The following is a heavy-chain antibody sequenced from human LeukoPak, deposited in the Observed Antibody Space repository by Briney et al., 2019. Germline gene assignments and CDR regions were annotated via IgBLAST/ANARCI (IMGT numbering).Heavy chain of an antibody. CDR1: GGSISSYY. CDR3: ARVGYYDSIDY. CDR2: IYYSGST. D-gene: IGHD3-22*01. V-gene: IGHV4-59*12. Sequence: SETLPLTCTVSGGSISSYYWSWIRQPPGKGLEWIGYIYYSGSTNYNPSLKSRVTISVDTSKNQFSLKLSSVTAADTAVYYCARVGYYDSIDYWGQGTLVTVSS. J-gene: IGHJ4*02.